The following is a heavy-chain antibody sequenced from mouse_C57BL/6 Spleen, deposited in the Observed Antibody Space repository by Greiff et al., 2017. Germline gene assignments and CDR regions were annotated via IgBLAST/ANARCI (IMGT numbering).Heavy chain of an antibody. D-gene: IGHD2-5*01. V-gene: IGHV1-81*01. CDR3: GYYSNYVGFAY. CDR1: GYTFTSYG. J-gene: IGHJ3*01. CDR2: IYPRSGNP. Sequence: QVQLQQSGAELARPGASVKLSCKASGYTFTSYGISWVKQRTGQGLEWIGEIYPRSGNPYYNEKFKGKATLTADKSSSTAYMELRSLTSEDSAVYFCGYYSNYVGFAYWGQGTLVTVSA.